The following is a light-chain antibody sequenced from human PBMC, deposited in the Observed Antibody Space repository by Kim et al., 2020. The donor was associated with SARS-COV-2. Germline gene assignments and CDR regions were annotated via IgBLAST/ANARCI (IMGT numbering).Light chain of an antibody. V-gene: IGLV3-1*01. CDR1: KLGHKF. Sequence: VSHGKTASITCSGDKLGHKFASWYQQKPGPSPVLVIYQDSKRPSGIPERFSGSNSGNTATLTISGTQAMDEADYYCQAWDSTTAEVFGGGTQLTVL. J-gene: IGLJ3*02. CDR3: QAWDSTTAEV. CDR2: QDS.